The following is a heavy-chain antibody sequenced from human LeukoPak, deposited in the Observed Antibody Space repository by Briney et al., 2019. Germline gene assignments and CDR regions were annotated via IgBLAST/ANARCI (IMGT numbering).Heavy chain of an antibody. CDR3: ARDSRYYYIDY. CDR1: GFTFSTYS. J-gene: IGHJ4*02. CDR2: ITGSSSAI. D-gene: IGHD6-13*01. Sequence: GGSLRLSCAASGFTFSTYSMNWVRQAPGKGLEWVSYITGSSSAIYYADSVKGRFTISRDNAKNSLYLQMNSLKTEDTAVYYCARDSRYYYIDYWGQGTLVTVSS. V-gene: IGHV3-48*01.